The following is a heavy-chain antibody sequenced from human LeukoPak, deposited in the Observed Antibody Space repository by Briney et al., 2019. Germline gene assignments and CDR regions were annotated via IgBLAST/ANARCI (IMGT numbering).Heavy chain of an antibody. Sequence: GGSLRLSCAASGFTFSDYYMSWIRQAPGKGLEWVSYISSSGSTIYYADSVKGRFTISRDNAKNSLYLQMNSLRTEDTAVYYCAKDRGNSTQEIDYWGQGTLVTVSS. V-gene: IGHV3-11*04. CDR1: GFTFSDYY. D-gene: IGHD1/OR15-1a*01. CDR2: ISSSGSTI. J-gene: IGHJ4*02. CDR3: AKDRGNSTQEIDY.